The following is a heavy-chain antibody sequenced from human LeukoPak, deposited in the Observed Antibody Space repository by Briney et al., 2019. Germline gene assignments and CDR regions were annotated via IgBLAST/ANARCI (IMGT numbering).Heavy chain of an antibody. CDR3: ARGNYHAMDV. J-gene: IGHJ6*02. CDR1: GFTFSNYW. CDR2: IKGDGSST. Sequence: GGSLRLSCAASGFTFSNYWMHWVRQTPGEGLVCVSLIKGDGSSTTYADSVKGRFTISRDNAKNTVYLQMNSLRAEDTAVYYCARGNYHAMDVWGQRTTVTVSS. V-gene: IGHV3-74*01.